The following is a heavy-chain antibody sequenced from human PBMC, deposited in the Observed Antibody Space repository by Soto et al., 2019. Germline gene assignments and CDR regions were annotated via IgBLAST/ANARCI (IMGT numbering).Heavy chain of an antibody. CDR3: ARVQPRPMDSFDY. V-gene: IGHV4-34*01. J-gene: IGHJ4*02. Sequence: SETLSLTCAVYGGSLSGYYWTWIRQPPGKGLEWIGEINHSGSTNYNPSLKSRVTISLDTSKNQFSLKVSSVTAADTAEDYCARVQPRPMDSFDYWGQGTLVTVSS. CDR2: INHSGST. CDR1: GGSLSGYY.